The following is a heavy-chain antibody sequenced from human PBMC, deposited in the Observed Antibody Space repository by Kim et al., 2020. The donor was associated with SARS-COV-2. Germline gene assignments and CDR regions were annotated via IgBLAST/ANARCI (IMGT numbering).Heavy chain of an antibody. CDR3: AKDFVNRAAAGYFDY. CDR2: IWYDGSNK. Sequence: GGSLRLSCAASGFTFSSYGMHWVRQAPGKGLEWVAVIWYDGSNKYYADSVKGRFTISRDNSKNTLYLQMNSLRAEVTAVYYCAKDFVNRAAAGYFDYWGQGTLVTVSS. J-gene: IGHJ4*02. D-gene: IGHD6-13*01. V-gene: IGHV3-33*06. CDR1: GFTFSSYG.